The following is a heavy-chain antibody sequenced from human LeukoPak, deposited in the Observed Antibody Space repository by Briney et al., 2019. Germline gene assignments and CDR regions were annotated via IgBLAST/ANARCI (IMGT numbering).Heavy chain of an antibody. CDR2: IYYSGST. J-gene: IGHJ5*02. D-gene: IGHD2-8*01. Sequence: SETLSLTCTVSGGSISSYYWSWIRQPPGKGLEWIGYIYYSGSTNYNPSLKSRVTISVDTSKNQFSLKLSSVTAADTAVYYCARVGSMLHTAWFDPWGQGTLVTVSS. CDR1: GGSISSYY. V-gene: IGHV4-59*01. CDR3: ARVGSMLHTAWFDP.